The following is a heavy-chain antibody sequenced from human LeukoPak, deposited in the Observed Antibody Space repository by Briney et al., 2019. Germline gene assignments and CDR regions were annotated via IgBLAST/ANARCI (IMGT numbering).Heavy chain of an antibody. CDR3: ARDLSRSFSMIRGLIQHREFDF. V-gene: IGHV3-7*01. J-gene: IGHJ4*02. Sequence: PGGSLRLSCAASGFTFSTYWMSWVRQAPGKGLEWVANIKQDGSEKYYVDFVKGRFTISKDNAKNSLFLQMNSLRAEDTAVYYCARDLSRSFSMIRGLIQHREFDFWGRGTLVTVSS. CDR2: IKQDGSEK. D-gene: IGHD3-10*01. CDR1: GFTFSTYW.